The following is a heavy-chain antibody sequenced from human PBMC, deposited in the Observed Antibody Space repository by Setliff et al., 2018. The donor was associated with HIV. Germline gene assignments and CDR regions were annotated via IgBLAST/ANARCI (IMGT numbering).Heavy chain of an antibody. CDR1: GGSVGSGSYY. CDR3: ARAPPGYGDSRDY. CDR2: IYYSGST. V-gene: IGHV4-61*01. Sequence: SETLSLTCSVSGGSVGSGSYYWSWIRQSPGKGLEWLGYIYYSGSTTYNPSLRSRVTISIYTSKNQFSLNLRSVTAADTAVYYCARAPPGYGDSRDYWGQGKLVTVSS. J-gene: IGHJ4*02. D-gene: IGHD4-17*01.